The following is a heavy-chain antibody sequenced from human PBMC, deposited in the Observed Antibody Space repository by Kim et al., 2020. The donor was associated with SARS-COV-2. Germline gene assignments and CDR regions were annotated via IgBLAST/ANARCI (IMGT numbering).Heavy chain of an antibody. Sequence: SQKFQGRVTITRDTSASTAYMELSSLRSEYTAVYYCARARGGSSNWFDPWGQGTLVTVSS. D-gene: IGHD2-15*01. CDR3: ARARGGSSNWFDP. V-gene: IGHV1-3*01. J-gene: IGHJ5*02.